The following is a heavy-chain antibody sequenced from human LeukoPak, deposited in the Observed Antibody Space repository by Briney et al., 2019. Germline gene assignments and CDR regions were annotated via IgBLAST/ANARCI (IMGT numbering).Heavy chain of an antibody. V-gene: IGHV4-59*01. J-gene: IGHJ4*02. Sequence: SETLSLTCTVSGGSITSYYWSWIRQPPGKGLEWIGYFYYSGSTNYNPSLNSRVTISVDTSKNQFSLKLSSVTAADTAVYYCARDERGTVDYGGQGTLVTVSS. CDR2: FYYSGST. D-gene: IGHD1-1*01. CDR1: GGSITSYY. CDR3: ARDERGTVDY.